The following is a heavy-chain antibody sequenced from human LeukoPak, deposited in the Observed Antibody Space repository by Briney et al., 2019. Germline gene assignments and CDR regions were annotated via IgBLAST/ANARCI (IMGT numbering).Heavy chain of an antibody. D-gene: IGHD3-10*01. CDR1: GFTFSYYG. V-gene: IGHV3-30*02. CDR3: AKPLMRDRWFGES. Sequence: PGGSLRLSRAASGFTFSYYGIHWVRQAPGKGLEWVAFIRYDGNDKYYAKSVKGRFTISRDTSRNTVSLQMNSLRLEDTAIYYCAKPLMRDRWFGESWGQGTLVTVSS. J-gene: IGHJ5*02. CDR2: IRYDGNDK.